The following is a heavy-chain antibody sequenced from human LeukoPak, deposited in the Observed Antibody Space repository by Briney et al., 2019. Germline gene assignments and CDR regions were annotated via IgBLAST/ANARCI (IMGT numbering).Heavy chain of an antibody. Sequence: ASVKVSCKASGGTFSSYAISWVRQAPGQGLEWMGGIIPIFGTANYAQKFQGRVTITTDESTSTAYMELSSLRSEDTAVYYCAKDGAQVGVTFDYWGQGTLVTVSP. CDR1: GGTFSSYA. CDR3: AKDGAQVGVTFDY. D-gene: IGHD1-26*01. V-gene: IGHV1-69*05. J-gene: IGHJ4*02. CDR2: IIPIFGTA.